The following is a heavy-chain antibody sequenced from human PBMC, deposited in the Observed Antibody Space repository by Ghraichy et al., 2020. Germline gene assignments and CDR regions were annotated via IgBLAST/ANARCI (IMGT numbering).Heavy chain of an antibody. D-gene: IGHD4-17*01. J-gene: IGHJ4*02. CDR3: ARDYYGDYYFDY. CDR2: ISSSSSYI. Sequence: GGSLRLSCAASGFTFSTYTMNWVRQAPGKGLEWVSSISSSSSYIYYADSVRGRFTISRDTAKSSLHLQMNSLRAEDTAIYYCARDYYGDYYFDYWGQGTLVTVSS. V-gene: IGHV3-21*01. CDR1: GFTFSTYT.